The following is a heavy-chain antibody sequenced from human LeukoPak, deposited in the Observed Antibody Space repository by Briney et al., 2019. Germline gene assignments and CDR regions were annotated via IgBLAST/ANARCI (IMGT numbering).Heavy chain of an antibody. CDR1: GFTFSSYW. Sequence: GGSLRLSCAASGFTFSSYWMSWVRQAPGEGLEWVANIKQDGSEKYYVDSVKGRFTISRDNAKNSLYLQMNSLGAEDTAVYYCARISGSYYDAFDIWGQGTMVTVSS. V-gene: IGHV3-7*01. CDR2: IKQDGSEK. D-gene: IGHD1-26*01. J-gene: IGHJ3*02. CDR3: ARISGSYYDAFDI.